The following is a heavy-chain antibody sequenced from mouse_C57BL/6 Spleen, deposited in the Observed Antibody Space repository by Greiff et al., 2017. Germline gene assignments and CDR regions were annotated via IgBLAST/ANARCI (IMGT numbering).Heavy chain of an antibody. V-gene: IGHV3-1*01. CDR2: ISYSGST. CDR1: GYSITSGYD. J-gene: IGHJ4*01. Sequence: EVKLVESGPGMVKPSQSLSLTCTVTGYSITSGYDWHWIRHFPGNKLEWMGYISYSGSTNYNPSLKSRISITHDTSKNHFFLKLNSVTTEDTATYYCAINSYYYAMDYWGQGTSVTVSS. D-gene: IGHD1-3*01. CDR3: AINSYYYAMDY.